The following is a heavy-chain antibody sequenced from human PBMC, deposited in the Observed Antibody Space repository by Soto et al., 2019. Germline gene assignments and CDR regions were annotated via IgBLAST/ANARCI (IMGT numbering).Heavy chain of an antibody. CDR2: INHNGIT. Sequence: QVQLQQWGAGLLKPSETLSLTCGVSGGSLSGYYWSWIRQPPGKGLEWIGEINHNGITNYNPSLKSQVSLSRDMSKNQFAPTLTSVTAADTAVYFCAREGVVAAGPLYYFDFWDQGNLVTVSS. CDR3: AREGVVAAGPLYYFDF. CDR1: GGSLSGYY. D-gene: IGHD2-2*01. J-gene: IGHJ4*02. V-gene: IGHV4-34*01.